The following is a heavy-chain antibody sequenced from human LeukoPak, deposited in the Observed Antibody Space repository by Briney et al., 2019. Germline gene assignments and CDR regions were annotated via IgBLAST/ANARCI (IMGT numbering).Heavy chain of an antibody. CDR3: ARVSSGSTRYFDY. J-gene: IGHJ4*02. CDR1: GFTFSSYA. CDR2: ISYDGSNK. D-gene: IGHD1-26*01. Sequence: GGSLRLSCAASGFTFSSYAMHWVRQAPGKGLEWVAVISYDGSNKYYADSVKGRFTISRDNAKNSLYLQMNSLRAEDTAVYYCARVSSGSTRYFDYWGQGTLVTVSS. V-gene: IGHV3-30-3*01.